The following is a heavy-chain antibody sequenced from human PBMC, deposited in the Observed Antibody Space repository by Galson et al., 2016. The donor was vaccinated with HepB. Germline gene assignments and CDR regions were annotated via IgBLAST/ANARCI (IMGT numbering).Heavy chain of an antibody. Sequence: SVKVSCKASGYTFTGYYIHWVRQAPGQGLEWMGWSNPNDGGLEYAQKFRGRVTMTRYTSITPAYMELTRLTSADTAMYYCARDPREMGGAPFWSGYLLDWGQGTPVTVSS. CDR2: SNPNDGGL. J-gene: IGHJ4*02. D-gene: IGHD3-3*01. CDR3: ARDPREMGGAPFWSGYLLD. V-gene: IGHV1-2*02. CDR1: GYTFTGYY.